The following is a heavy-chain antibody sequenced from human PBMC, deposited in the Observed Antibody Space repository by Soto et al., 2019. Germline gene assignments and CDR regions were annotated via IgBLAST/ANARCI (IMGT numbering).Heavy chain of an antibody. J-gene: IGHJ4*02. CDR2: FHASGYT. Sequence: SDALSLNCADSGGSISSYYWTWIRQPAGKGLEWIGRFHASGYTNYNPSLKSRVTMSSDTSKSQFSLRLSSVTAADTAVYYCARGNQVAMSDFWGQGTLVTVSS. V-gene: IGHV4-4*07. CDR1: GGSISSYY. CDR3: ARGNQVAMSDF.